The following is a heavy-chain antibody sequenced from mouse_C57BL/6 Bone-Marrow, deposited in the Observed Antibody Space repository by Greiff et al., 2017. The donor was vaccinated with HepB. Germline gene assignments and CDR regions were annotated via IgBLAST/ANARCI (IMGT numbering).Heavy chain of an antibody. J-gene: IGHJ2*01. CDR2: ISYDGSN. V-gene: IGHV3-6*01. CDR1: GYSITSGYY. Sequence: DVQLQESGPGLVKPSQSLSLTCSVTGYSITSGYYWNWIRQFPGNKLEWMGYISYDGSNNYNPSLKNRISITRDTSKNQFFLKLNSVTTEDTATYYCARGGYDYDVGYWGQGTTLTVSS. D-gene: IGHD2-4*01. CDR3: ARGGYDYDVGY.